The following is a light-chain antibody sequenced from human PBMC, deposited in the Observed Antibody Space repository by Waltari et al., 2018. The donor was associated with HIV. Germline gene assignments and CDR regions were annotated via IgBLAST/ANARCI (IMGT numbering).Light chain of an antibody. J-gene: IGLJ1*01. CDR1: TSNIGRFN. Sequence: QSVLTQPPSASGAPGQRVTISCSGSTSNIGRFNVQWYQQLPETAPKLLIHVNNSRPSWVPDRFSGSKSGTSASLAISGLQSEDEADYYCAVWDGSLSAYVFGPGTKVTV. CDR3: AVWDGSLSAYV. CDR2: VNN. V-gene: IGLV1-44*01.